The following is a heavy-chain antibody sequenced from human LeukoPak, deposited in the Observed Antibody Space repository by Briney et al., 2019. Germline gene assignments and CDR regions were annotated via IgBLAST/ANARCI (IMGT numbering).Heavy chain of an antibody. D-gene: IGHD1-1*01. CDR3: VREGLERRTNFDY. J-gene: IGHJ4*02. CDR1: GFTFTSHV. CDR2: ISMNVQTT. Sequence: GGSLRLSCSASGFTFTSHVMHWVRQAPGKGLQYVSGISMNVQTTYYAGSVEGRFTISRDSSQNTVYLQMNSLTAEDTAVYYCVREGLERRTNFDYWGQGTLVSVSS. V-gene: IGHV3-64D*06.